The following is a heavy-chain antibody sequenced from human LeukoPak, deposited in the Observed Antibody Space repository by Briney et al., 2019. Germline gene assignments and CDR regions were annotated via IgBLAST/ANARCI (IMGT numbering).Heavy chain of an antibody. V-gene: IGHV3-7*01. J-gene: IGHJ4*02. CDR3: AKATPMAIYYFDY. Sequence: GGSLRLSCAASGFTFSSYWMSWVRQAPGKGQEWVANIKQDGSEKYYVDSVKGRFTISRDNAKNSLYLQMNSLRAEDTAVYYCAKATPMAIYYFDYWGQGTLVTVSS. D-gene: IGHD5-18*01. CDR1: GFTFSSYW. CDR2: IKQDGSEK.